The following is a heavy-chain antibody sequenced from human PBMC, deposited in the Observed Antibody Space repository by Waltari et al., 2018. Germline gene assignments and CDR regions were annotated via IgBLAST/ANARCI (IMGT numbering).Heavy chain of an antibody. D-gene: IGHD7-27*01. V-gene: IGHV3-53*01. CDR3: ATWTGGSLGAFDN. CDR1: NY. CDR2: IYSGGDT. J-gene: IGHJ3*02. Sequence: NYIGWVRQAPGKGLEWVSVIYSGGDTYDADAVRGRFTISRDNSKNTLYLQMNSLRVEDTALYYCATWTGGSLGAFDNWGQGTMVTVSS.